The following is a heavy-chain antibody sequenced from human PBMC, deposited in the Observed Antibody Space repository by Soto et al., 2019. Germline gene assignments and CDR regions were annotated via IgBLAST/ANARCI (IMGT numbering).Heavy chain of an antibody. Sequence: GGSLRLSCAASGFTFSTYEMNWVRQAPGKGLEWVSYISSSGSTIYYADSVKGRFTISRDNAKNSLYLQMNSVRAEDTAVYYCATRSGGGGAFDFWGQGTMVTVSS. CDR2: ISSSGSTI. CDR1: GFTFSTYE. J-gene: IGHJ3*01. D-gene: IGHD3-10*01. V-gene: IGHV3-48*03. CDR3: ATRSGGGGAFDF.